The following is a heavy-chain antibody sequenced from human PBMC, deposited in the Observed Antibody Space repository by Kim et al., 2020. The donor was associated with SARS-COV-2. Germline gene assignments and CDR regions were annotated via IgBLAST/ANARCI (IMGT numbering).Heavy chain of an antibody. Sequence: GGSLRLSCAASGFTFSTYAMTWVRQAPGKGLEWVSGISGSGEYTYYVDSVKGRFTISRDYSKNTLYLQMNSLRAEDTAVYYCAKDRVGATDSYYGMDVWGQGTTVTVSS. V-gene: IGHV3-23*01. J-gene: IGHJ6*02. CDR2: ISGSGEYT. CDR1: GFTFSTYA. CDR3: AKDRVGATDSYYGMDV. D-gene: IGHD1-26*01.